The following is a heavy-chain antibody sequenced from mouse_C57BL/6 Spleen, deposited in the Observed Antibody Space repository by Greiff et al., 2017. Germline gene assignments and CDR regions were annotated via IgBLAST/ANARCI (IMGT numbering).Heavy chain of an antibody. J-gene: IGHJ2*01. D-gene: IGHD3-3*01. CDR2: ISTYYGDA. V-gene: IGHV1-67*01. CDR1: GYTFTDYA. Sequence: QVQLQQSGPELVRPGVSVKISCKGSGYTFTDYAMHWVKQSPAKSLEWIGVISTYYGDASYNQKFKDKATMTVDTSSSTAYMELASLTSEDSAFYYCACRDEDDYWGQGTTLTVSS. CDR3: ACRDEDDY.